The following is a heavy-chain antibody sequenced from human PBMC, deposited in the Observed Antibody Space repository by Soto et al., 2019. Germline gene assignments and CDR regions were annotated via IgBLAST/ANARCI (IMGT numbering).Heavy chain of an antibody. CDR2: INYSEDT. Sequence: SETLSLTCTVSGGSISSSTYYWGWIRQPPGKGPEWIGNINYSEDTYYNPSLKSRVTISVDTSKNQFSLDLTSVTAADTAVYFCARLPAPGTPEYFQHSGQGTLVTLSS. D-gene: IGHD6-13*01. J-gene: IGHJ1*01. V-gene: IGHV4-39*01. CDR1: GGSISSSTYY. CDR3: ARLPAPGTPEYFQH.